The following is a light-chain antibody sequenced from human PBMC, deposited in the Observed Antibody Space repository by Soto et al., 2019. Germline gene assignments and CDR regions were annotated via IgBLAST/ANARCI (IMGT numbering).Light chain of an antibody. V-gene: IGLV2-11*01. CDR3: CSYAGSYTFV. Sequence: QSLRNHLGSGCASPGQSFTISCTGTSSDVGVYNYVSWYQQYPGKAPKIMIYDVSKRPSGVPDRFSGYKYENTASLTISGLQAENEADYYCCSYAGSYTFVFGIGTTVTVL. CDR2: DVS. J-gene: IGLJ1*01. CDR1: SSDVGVYNY.